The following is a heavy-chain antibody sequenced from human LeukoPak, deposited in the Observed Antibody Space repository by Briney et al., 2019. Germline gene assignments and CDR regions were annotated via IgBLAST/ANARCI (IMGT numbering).Heavy chain of an antibody. CDR3: AGTRWEQNSWFDP. Sequence: PSQTLSLTCTVSGGSISSGHYYWSWIRQPAEKGLEWIGRIYASGSTNYNPSLKSRVTISVDTSKNQFSLKLSSVTAADTAVYYCAGTRWEQNSWFDPWGQGTLVTVSS. V-gene: IGHV4-61*02. CDR2: IYASGST. D-gene: IGHD1-26*01. CDR1: GGSISSGHYY. J-gene: IGHJ5*02.